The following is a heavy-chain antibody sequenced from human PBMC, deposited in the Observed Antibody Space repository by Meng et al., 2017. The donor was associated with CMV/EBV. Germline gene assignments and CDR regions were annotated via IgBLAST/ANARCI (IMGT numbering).Heavy chain of an antibody. CDR1: GYTFNSYD. Sequence: ASVKVSCKASGYTFNSYDINWVRQATGQGLEWMGWMNPNSGNTGYAQKFQGRVTMTRNTSISTAYIELISLRSEDTAVYYCAREYSPRSKTDYWGQRTLVTVSS. CDR2: MNPNSGNT. CDR3: AREYSPRSKTDY. V-gene: IGHV1-8*01. J-gene: IGHJ4*02. D-gene: IGHD2-15*01.